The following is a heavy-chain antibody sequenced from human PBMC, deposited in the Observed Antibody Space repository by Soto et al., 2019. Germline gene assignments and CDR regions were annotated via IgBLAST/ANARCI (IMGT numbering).Heavy chain of an antibody. Sequence: GGSLRLSCAASAFTLSTYDMHWVRQPNGKGLEWVSALGAADDPYYLGSVKGRFTISRENAKNSLYLQMNNLRAGDTAVYYCARAYSGRLPRRADYYYAMDVWGQGTTVTVSS. J-gene: IGHJ6*02. V-gene: IGHV3-13*05. CDR3: ARAYSGRLPRRADYYYAMDV. CDR1: AFTLSTYD. CDR2: LGAADDP. D-gene: IGHD2-15*01.